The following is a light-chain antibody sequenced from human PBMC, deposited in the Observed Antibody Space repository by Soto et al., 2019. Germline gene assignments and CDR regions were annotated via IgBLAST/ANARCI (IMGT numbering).Light chain of an antibody. Sequence: QSVLTQPPSVSAASGQQVTISCSGSTSNIGAGYDVHWYQQLPGTAPKLLIYNNNIRPSGVPDRFSGSKSGTSASLAITGLQAEDEADYHCQSYDSSLSASVFGGGTKLTVL. V-gene: IGLV1-40*01. J-gene: IGLJ2*01. CDR2: NNN. CDR1: TSNIGAGYD. CDR3: QSYDSSLSASV.